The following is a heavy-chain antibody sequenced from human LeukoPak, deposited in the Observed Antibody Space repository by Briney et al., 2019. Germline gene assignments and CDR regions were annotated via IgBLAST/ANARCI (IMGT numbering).Heavy chain of an antibody. Sequence: ASVKVSCKATRYTFTSYGISWVRQAPGQGLEWMGWISAYNGNTNYAQKLQGRVTMTTDTSTSTAYMELRSLRSDDTAVYYCAREWYITGTTDGMDVWGQGTTVTVSS. D-gene: IGHD1-14*01. V-gene: IGHV1-18*01. J-gene: IGHJ6*02. CDR2: ISAYNGNT. CDR3: AREWYITGTTDGMDV. CDR1: RYTFTSYG.